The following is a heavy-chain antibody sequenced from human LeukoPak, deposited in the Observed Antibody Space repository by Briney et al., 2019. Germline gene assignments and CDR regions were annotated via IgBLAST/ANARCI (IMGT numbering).Heavy chain of an antibody. Sequence: RASVKVSCKASGYTFTSYHMHWVRLAPGQGLEWMGIINPSGDSRSYAQKFQGRVTMTRDTSTSTVYMELSSLRSEDTAVYYCARAETISSSWPYYFDYWGQGTLVTVSS. J-gene: IGHJ4*02. D-gene: IGHD6-13*01. V-gene: IGHV1-46*01. CDR2: INPSGDSR. CDR1: GYTFTSYH. CDR3: ARAETISSSWPYYFDY.